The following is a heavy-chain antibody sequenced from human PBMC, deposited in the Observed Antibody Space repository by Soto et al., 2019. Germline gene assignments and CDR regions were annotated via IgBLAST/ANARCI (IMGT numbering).Heavy chain of an antibody. CDR2: IYSGGST. J-gene: IGHJ4*02. Sequence: GGSLRLSCAASDFTVSINYMSWVRQAPGKGLEWVSVIYSGGSTYYADSVKGRFTISRDNSKNTLYLQMNSLRAEDTAVYYCESINPRSYWGQGTLVTVSS. CDR3: ESINPRSY. V-gene: IGHV3-53*01. CDR1: DFTVSINY.